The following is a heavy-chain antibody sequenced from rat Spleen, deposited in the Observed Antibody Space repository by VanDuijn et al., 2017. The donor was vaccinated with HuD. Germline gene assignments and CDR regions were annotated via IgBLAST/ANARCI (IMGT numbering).Heavy chain of an antibody. CDR3: TRGYVMDA. Sequence: EVQMVESGGGLVQPGRSLKLSCAASGFIFNNYDMAWVRQAPTESLEWVAYISYDGDTTYYRDSVKGRFTISRDNAKSTLYLQMDSLRSEDTAIYYCTRGYVMDAWGQGASVTVSS. CDR2: ISYDGDTT. V-gene: IGHV5-20*01. J-gene: IGHJ4*01. CDR1: GFIFNNYD.